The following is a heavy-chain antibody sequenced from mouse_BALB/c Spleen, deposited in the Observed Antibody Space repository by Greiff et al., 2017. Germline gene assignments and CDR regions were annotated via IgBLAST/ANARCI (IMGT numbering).Heavy chain of an antibody. CDR1: GFTFSDYY. Sequence: DVMLVESGGGLVKPGGSLKLSCAASGFTFSDYYMYWVRQTPGKRLEWVATISDGGSYTYYTDSVKGRFTISRDNAKNNLYLQMSSVKSEDTAMYYCARDDSMDDWGEGTSVTVSS. J-gene: IGHJ4*01. CDR2: ISDGGSYT. D-gene: IGHD2-4*01. V-gene: IGHV5-4*02. CDR3: ARDDSMDD.